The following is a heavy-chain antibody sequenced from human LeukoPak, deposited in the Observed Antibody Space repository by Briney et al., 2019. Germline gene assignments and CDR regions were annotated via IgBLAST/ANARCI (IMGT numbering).Heavy chain of an antibody. J-gene: IGHJ4*02. V-gene: IGHV1-8*03. D-gene: IGHD5-12*01. Sequence: ASVKVSCKASGYTFTSYDINWVRQATGQGLEWMGWMNPNSGSTGYAQKFQGRVTITRNTSISTAYMELSGLRSEDTAVYYCARGRSTGYPYYFEYWGQGTLVTVFS. CDR3: ARGRSTGYPYYFEY. CDR1: GYTFTSYD. CDR2: MNPNSGST.